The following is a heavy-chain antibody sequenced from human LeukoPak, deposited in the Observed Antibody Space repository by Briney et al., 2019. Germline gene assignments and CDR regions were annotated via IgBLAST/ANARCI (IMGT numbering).Heavy chain of an antibody. CDR3: ARDLSSSPHYFDY. D-gene: IGHD2-2*01. J-gene: IGHJ4*02. CDR1: VYTFTGYY. CDR2: INPNSGGT. Sequence: ASVKVSCKASVYTFTGYYMHWVRQAPGQGLEWMGWINPNSGGTNYAQKFQGRVTMTRDTSISTAYMELRSLRSDDTAVYYCARDLSSSPHYFDYWGQGTLVTVSS. V-gene: IGHV1-2*02.